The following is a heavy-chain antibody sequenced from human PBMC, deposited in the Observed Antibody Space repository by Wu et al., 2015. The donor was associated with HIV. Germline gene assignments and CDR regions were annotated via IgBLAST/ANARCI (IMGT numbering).Heavy chain of an antibody. Sequence: QVQLVQSGAEVKKPGASVKVSCKASGYTFTSYDINWVRQATGQGLEWMGWMNPNSGNTGYAQKFQGRVTITTDESKSTAYMELSSLKSEDTAVYYCARNTDSVATSLYSLGVWGQGITVTVSS. CDR3: ARNTDSVATSLYSLGV. CDR2: MNPNSGNT. V-gene: IGHV1-8*02. D-gene: IGHD6-19*01. J-gene: IGHJ6*02. CDR1: GYTFTSYD.